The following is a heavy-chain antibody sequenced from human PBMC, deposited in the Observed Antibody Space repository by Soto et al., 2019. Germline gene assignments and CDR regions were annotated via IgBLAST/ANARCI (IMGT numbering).Heavy chain of an antibody. CDR3: ARDHGRGRYFDRVPDAFDI. V-gene: IGHV1-69*01. J-gene: IGHJ3*02. D-gene: IGHD3-9*01. CDR1: GGTFISYA. CDR2: IIPIFGTA. Sequence: KVSCKASGGTFISYAISWVRQAPGQGLEWMGGIIPIFGTANYAQKFQGRVTITADESTSTAYMELSSLRSEDTAVYYCARDHGRGRYFDRVPDAFDIWGQGTMVTVSS.